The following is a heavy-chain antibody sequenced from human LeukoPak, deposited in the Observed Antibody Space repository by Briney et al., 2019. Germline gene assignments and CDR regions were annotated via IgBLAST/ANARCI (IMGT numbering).Heavy chain of an antibody. CDR1: GGSIRGGDYY. CDR3: ARAPPLLRFLEWSSPYYYYMDV. Sequence: SETLSLTCTVSGGSIRGGDYYWGWIRQPPGKGLEWIGYIYYSGSTNYNPSLKSRVTISVDTSKNQFSLKLSSVTAADTAVYYCARAPPLLRFLEWSSPYYYYMDVWGKGTTVTVSS. V-gene: IGHV4-61*08. CDR2: IYYSGST. D-gene: IGHD3-3*01. J-gene: IGHJ6*03.